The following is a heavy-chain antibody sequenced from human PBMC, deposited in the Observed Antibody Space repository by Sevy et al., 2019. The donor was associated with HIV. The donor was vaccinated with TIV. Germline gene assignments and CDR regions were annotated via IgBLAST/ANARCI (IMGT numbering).Heavy chain of an antibody. CDR2: IKKDGSDK. CDR1: GFSFSGYW. Sequence: GGSLSLSCAASGFSFSGYWMNWVRQAPGKGLEWVDNIKKDGSDKNYVESVKGRFTISRDNAKSSLYLELNSLRDEDTAVYYCAQEGIGRFDSWGQGTLVTVSS. V-gene: IGHV3-7*01. D-gene: IGHD1-26*01. CDR3: AQEGIGRFDS. J-gene: IGHJ4*02.